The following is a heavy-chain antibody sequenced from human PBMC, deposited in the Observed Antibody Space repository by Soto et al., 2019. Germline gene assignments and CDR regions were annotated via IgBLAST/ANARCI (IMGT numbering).Heavy chain of an antibody. V-gene: IGHV1-18*01. J-gene: IGHJ6*02. CDR1: GYTFTRYG. D-gene: IGHD2-8*01. CDR2: ISGYNGDT. Sequence: QGHLVQSGAEVKKPGTSVKVSCKASGYTFTRYGISWVRQAPGQGLEWMGGISGYNGDTNYAQNLQGRVTMTIDTSMSTAYMELRSLTSYDTAVYYCAKNGQPPYYYYGLDVWGQGTTVTVSS. CDR3: AKNGQPPYYYYGLDV.